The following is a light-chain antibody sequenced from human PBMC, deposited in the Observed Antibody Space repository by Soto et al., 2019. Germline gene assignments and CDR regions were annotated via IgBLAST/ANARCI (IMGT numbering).Light chain of an antibody. CDR1: QSVSPW. CDR2: GAS. Sequence: DIQMTHSPSTLSASVGDIVTIACRASQSVSPWLAWYQQKPGKAPKLLINGASTLQAGVPSRFSGSGSGTDFTLTISSLQPDDFATYYCQQYNSYSGTFGQGTKVDIK. V-gene: IGKV1-5*01. CDR3: QQYNSYSGT. J-gene: IGKJ2*01.